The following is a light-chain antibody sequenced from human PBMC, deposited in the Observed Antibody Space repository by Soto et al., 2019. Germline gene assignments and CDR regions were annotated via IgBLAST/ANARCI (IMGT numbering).Light chain of an antibody. J-gene: IGKJ4*01. Sequence: DIVMTQSPLSLPVTPGEPASISCRSSQSLLDSNGYNYLDWYLQRPGQSPQLLIYLGSNRASGVPDRFSGSGSGTDFTLKISRVEAEDVGVYDCMQDLQTPLTFGGGTKVEIK. CDR2: LGS. CDR1: QSLLDSNGYNY. CDR3: MQDLQTPLT. V-gene: IGKV2-28*01.